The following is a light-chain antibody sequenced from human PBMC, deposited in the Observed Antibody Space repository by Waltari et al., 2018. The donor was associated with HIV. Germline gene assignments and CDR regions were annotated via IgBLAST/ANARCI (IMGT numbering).Light chain of an antibody. J-gene: IGLJ2*01. CDR1: SSNIGAGYD. V-gene: IGLV1-40*01. Sequence: QSVLTQPPSVSGAPGQRVTISCTGSSSNIGAGYDVHWYQQVPGPAPRLLIYDDTNRPSGVPERFSGSRSGTSASLAITGLQVEDEDDYYCQSYDDNLEGVFGGGTKVTVL. CDR2: DDT. CDR3: QSYDDNLEGV.